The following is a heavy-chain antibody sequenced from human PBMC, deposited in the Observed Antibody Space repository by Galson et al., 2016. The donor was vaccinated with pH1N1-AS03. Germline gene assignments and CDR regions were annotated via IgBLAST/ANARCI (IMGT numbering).Heavy chain of an antibody. D-gene: IGHD6-6*01. J-gene: IGHJ4*02. CDR3: TRGGTYSSSSPAYFGY. CDR2: VYYNGPA. CDR1: GGSITNYY. Sequence: ETLSLTCTVSGGSITNYYWTWIRQPPGKGLEWIGYVYYNGPANYNPSLNSRVTISADTSKKQLFLNLTSVTAADTAVYFCTRGGTYSSSSPAYFGYWGQGTLVTVSS. V-gene: IGHV4-59*01.